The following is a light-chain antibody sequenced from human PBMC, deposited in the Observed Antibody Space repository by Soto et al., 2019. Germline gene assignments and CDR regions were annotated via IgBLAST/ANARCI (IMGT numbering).Light chain of an antibody. Sequence: DIQMTQSPASLAASVGDRVTITCRASQDIKNHLNWYQQKPGKAPKLLIYDASNLEIGVPSRFSGSGSGTHFIFTISSLQPEDIATYYCQPYDHFLTFGGGTKV. CDR1: QDIKNH. CDR2: DAS. CDR3: QPYDHFLT. J-gene: IGKJ4*01. V-gene: IGKV1-33*01.